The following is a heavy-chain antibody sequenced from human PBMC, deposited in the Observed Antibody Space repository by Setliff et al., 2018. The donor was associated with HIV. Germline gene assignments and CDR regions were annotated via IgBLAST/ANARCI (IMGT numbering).Heavy chain of an antibody. D-gene: IGHD2-15*01. CDR2: LSRGGDNT. CDR1: GFTVSTYS. V-gene: IGHV3-21*04. J-gene: IGHJ4*02. Sequence: GGSLRLSCLVSGFTVSTYSLNWARQAPGKRPEYVAALSRGGDNTKYADSVKGRFTISRDNAKNSPYLQMNSLRAEDTAVYYCARDTVGLDYWGQGTLVTVSS. CDR3: ARDTVGLDY.